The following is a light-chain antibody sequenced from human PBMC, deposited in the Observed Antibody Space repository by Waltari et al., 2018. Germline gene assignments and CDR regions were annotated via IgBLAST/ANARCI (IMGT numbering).Light chain of an antibody. CDR3: SSYTSSSPA. Sequence: QSALTQPASVSGSPGQSITISCTGTSSDVGGSNYVPWYQPPPGKAPKLMIYEVSNRPSGVSNRFSGSKSGNTASLTISGLQAEDEADYYCSSYTSSSPAFGGGTKLTVL. CDR1: SSDVGGSNY. V-gene: IGLV2-14*01. CDR2: EVS. J-gene: IGLJ3*02.